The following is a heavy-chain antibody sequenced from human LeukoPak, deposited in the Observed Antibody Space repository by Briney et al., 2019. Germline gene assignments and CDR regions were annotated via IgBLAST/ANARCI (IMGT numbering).Heavy chain of an antibody. CDR3: ARDSSGYYYHY. V-gene: IGHV4-61*02. CDR2: TYTTGST. J-gene: IGHJ4*02. CDR1: VGSISSGSYY. Sequence: PSQTLPLTCTIPVGSISSGSYYSSSIRRPAGEGLAFIGPTYTTGSTNYNPSLKSRVSISVDSSKHQCSLKLSSVTAAGTAVYYCARDSSGYYYHYWGQGTLVTVSS. D-gene: IGHD3-22*01.